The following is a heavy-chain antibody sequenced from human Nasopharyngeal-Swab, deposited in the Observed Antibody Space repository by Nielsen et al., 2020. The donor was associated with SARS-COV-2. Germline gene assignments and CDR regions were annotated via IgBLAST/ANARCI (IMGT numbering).Heavy chain of an antibody. Sequence: ASVKVSCKASGYTFTSYYMHWVRQAPGQGLEWMGIINPSGGNTRYAQKFQGRVTMTRDPSTSTVNMELSSLRSEDTAVYYCARVSELSRSYYYYGMDVWGQGTTVTVSS. CDR3: ARVSELSRSYYYYGMDV. V-gene: IGHV1-46*01. CDR2: INPSGGNT. J-gene: IGHJ6*02. D-gene: IGHD1-26*01. CDR1: GYTFTSYY.